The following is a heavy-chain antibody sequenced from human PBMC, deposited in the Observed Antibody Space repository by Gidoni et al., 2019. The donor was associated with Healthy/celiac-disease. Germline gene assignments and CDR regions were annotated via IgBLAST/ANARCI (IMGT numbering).Heavy chain of an antibody. CDR1: GGTFSSSA. V-gene: IGHV1-69*01. J-gene: IGHJ6*03. CDR3: ARDQRYCSGGICYDYYYMDV. D-gene: IGHD2-15*01. Sequence: VQLVQSGAEVKTPGSSVQVSCKASGGTFSSSAISWVRQAPGQGLEWMGGIIPIVGTSNYAQKFQGRVTITGDESTSTAYMELSSLRSEDTAVYYCARDQRYCSGGICYDYYYMDVWGKGTTVTVSS. CDR2: IIPIVGTS.